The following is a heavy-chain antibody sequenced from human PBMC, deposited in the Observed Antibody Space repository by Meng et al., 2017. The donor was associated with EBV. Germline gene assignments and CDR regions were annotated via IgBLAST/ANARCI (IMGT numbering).Heavy chain of an antibody. CDR3: ARPFPSWQSPRLDPFGA. J-gene: IGHJ5*02. V-gene: IGHV4-39*01. CDR1: GHSISCFYY. CDR2: VHYTGST. Sequence: QLQLRESGPGQVKPSETLSRTCTASGHSISCFYYWGWIRQPPGRGLEWIGSVHYTGSTYYSPSLKSRVTVSVDTSKNQFSLRLTSVTAADTAVYYCARPFPSWQSPRLDPFGAWGQGTLVTVSS. D-gene: IGHD6-19*01.